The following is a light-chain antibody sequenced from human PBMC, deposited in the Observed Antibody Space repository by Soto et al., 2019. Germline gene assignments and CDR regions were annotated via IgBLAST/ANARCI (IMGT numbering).Light chain of an antibody. CDR2: LGS. Sequence: DIVMTQSPLSLPVTPGEPASISCRSSQSLLHSNGYNYLDWYLQKPGQSPQLLIYLGSNRASGVPDRFSGSGSGTDFTLKISRVEAEDAGVYYCMQALQTPRTFGPGTKVDIK. CDR1: QSLLHSNGYNY. V-gene: IGKV2-28*01. CDR3: MQALQTPRT. J-gene: IGKJ3*01.